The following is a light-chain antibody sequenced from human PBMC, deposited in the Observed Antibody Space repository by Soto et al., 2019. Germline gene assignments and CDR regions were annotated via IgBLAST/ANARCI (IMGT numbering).Light chain of an antibody. J-gene: IGLJ2*01. CDR1: SSDVGGYNY. CDR2: DVT. Sequence: QSALTQPASVSGSPGQSITISCTGTSSDVGGYNYVSWYQQHPGKAPKLMIYDVTNRPSGVSNRFSGSKSGNTASLTISGLQAEDEADYYCSSYTSSSTLVXGGGTKXTVL. V-gene: IGLV2-14*01. CDR3: SSYTSSSTLV.